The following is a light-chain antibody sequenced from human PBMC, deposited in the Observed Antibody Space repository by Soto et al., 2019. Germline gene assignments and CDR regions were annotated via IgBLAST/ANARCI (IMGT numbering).Light chain of an antibody. CDR1: SSNIGGNP. J-gene: IGLJ1*01. CDR2: GNN. CDR3: GTWDDSRTGFYV. V-gene: IGLV1-44*01. Sequence: QSVLTQPPSASGAPGQSLTISCSGGSSNIGGNPVNWYQQFPGTAPKLLIYGNNQRPSGVPDRFSGSKSGTSASLAISGLQSEDESDYYCGTWDDSRTGFYVFGTETKVTVL.